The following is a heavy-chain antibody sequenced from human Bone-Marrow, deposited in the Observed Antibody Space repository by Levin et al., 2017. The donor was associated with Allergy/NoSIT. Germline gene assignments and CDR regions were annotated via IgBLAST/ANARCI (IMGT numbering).Heavy chain of an antibody. CDR3: ARYYRGGGKYYIDY. Sequence: LSLTCAASGFSFSSSYMSWVRQPPGKGLEWVANIKHDGSETYYADSVRGQFTISRDNAKNSLFLQMNSLRAEDTAMYFCARYYRGGGKYYIDYWGQGTLVTVSS. V-gene: IGHV3-7*01. J-gene: IGHJ4*02. CDR2: IKHDGSET. D-gene: IGHD2-15*01. CDR1: GFSFSSSY.